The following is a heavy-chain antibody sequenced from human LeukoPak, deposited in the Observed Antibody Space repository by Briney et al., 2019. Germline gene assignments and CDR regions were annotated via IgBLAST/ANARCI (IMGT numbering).Heavy chain of an antibody. D-gene: IGHD6-13*01. Sequence: ASVKVSCKASGYTFTSYYMHWVRQAPGQGLEWMGIINPSGGSTSYTQKFQGRVTITRDTSTSTVYMELSSLRSEDTAVYYCARLKGIAAAGIYFDYWGRGTLVTVSS. V-gene: IGHV1-46*01. CDR3: ARLKGIAAAGIYFDY. J-gene: IGHJ4*02. CDR1: GYTFTSYY. CDR2: INPSGGST.